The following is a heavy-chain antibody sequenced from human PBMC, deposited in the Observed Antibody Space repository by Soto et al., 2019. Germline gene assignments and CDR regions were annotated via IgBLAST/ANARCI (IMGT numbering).Heavy chain of an antibody. V-gene: IGHV3-48*03. CDR3: TRRVIEAVLDTFPDWFDP. J-gene: IGHJ5*01. CDR1: GFTFTSYE. CDR2: ISSSSSST. Sequence: GGSLRLSCTASGFTFTSYEMNWVRQAPGKGLEWVSKISSSSSSTFYADSVKGRFIVSRDNVKDLVYLQMNSLRVEDTAVYYCTRRVIEAVLDTFPDWFDPWGQGT. D-gene: IGHD3-16*01.